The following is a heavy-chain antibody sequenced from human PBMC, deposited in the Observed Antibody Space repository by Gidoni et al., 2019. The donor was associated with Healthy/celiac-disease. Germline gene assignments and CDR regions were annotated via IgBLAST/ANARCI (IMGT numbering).Heavy chain of an antibody. CDR2: INHSG. J-gene: IGHJ4*02. CDR1: GGSFSGYY. CDR3: ASIVLVVYAFDY. Sequence: QVQLQQWGAGLLKPSETLSLPCAVYGGSFSGYYWSWIRQPPGKGLEWIGEINHSGSTMSVDTFKNQFSLKLSSVTAADTAVYYGASIVLVVYAFDYWGQGTLVTVSS. V-gene: IGHV4-34*01. D-gene: IGHD2-8*02.